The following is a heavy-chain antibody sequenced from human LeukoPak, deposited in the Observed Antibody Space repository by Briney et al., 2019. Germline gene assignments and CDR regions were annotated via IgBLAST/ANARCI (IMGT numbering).Heavy chain of an antibody. CDR2: ISYDGSNK. Sequence: GGSLRLSCAASGFTFSSYWMSWVRQAPGKGLEWVAVISYDGSNKYYADSVKGRFTISRDNSKNTLYPQMNSLRAEDTAVYYCARDRRAFDIRGQGTMVTVSS. CDR1: GFTFSSYW. D-gene: IGHD6-6*01. V-gene: IGHV3-30-3*01. J-gene: IGHJ3*02. CDR3: ARDRRAFDI.